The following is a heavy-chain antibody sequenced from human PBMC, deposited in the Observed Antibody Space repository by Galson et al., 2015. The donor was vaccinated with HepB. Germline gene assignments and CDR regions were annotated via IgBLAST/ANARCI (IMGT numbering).Heavy chain of an antibody. Sequence: SVKVSCKASGGTFSSYAISWVRQAPGQGLEWMGGIIPIFGTANYAQKFQGRVTITADESTSTAYMELSSLRPEDTAVYYCARDHGVVVPPHYYYYGMDVWGQGTTVTVSS. D-gene: IGHD2-2*01. CDR1: GGTFSSYA. J-gene: IGHJ6*02. V-gene: IGHV1-69*13. CDR2: IIPIFGTA. CDR3: ARDHGVVVPPHYYYYGMDV.